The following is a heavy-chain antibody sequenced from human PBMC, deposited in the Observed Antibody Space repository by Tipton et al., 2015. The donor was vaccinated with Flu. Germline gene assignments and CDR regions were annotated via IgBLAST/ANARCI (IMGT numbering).Heavy chain of an antibody. CDR2: IHSSGGT. Sequence: TLSLTCTVSNGTISSYYWSWIRQPAGKGLEWIGRIHSSGGTNYNPSLKSRVTMSVDTSKNQFSLKVNSVTVADTAVYYCASGACSSSTCPKGGFDNWGQGTLVVVSS. J-gene: IGHJ4*02. CDR1: NGTISSYY. D-gene: IGHD2-2*01. V-gene: IGHV4-4*07. CDR3: ASGACSSSTCPKGGFDN.